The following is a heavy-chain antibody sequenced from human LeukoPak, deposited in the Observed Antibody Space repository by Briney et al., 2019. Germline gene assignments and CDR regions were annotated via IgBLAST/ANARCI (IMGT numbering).Heavy chain of an antibody. V-gene: IGHV1-46*01. CDR3: ARDLKEYYYGSGRYPLFDP. D-gene: IGHD3-10*01. CDR2: INPIGGST. J-gene: IGHJ5*02. Sequence: ASVKVSCKASGYTFTSYYMHWVRQAPGQGLEWMGIINPIGGSTSYAQKFRGRVTMTRDTSTSTVYMELSSLRSEDTAVYYCARDLKEYYYGSGRYPLFDPWGQGTLVTVSP. CDR1: GYTFTSYY.